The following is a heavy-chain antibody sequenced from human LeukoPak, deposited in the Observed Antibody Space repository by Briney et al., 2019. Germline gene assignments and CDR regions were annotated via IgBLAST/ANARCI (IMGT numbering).Heavy chain of an antibody. CDR2: TYYRSTWYN. J-gene: IGHJ5*02. CDR1: GDSVSSNSVT. CDR3: ARRLTQYDCFDP. Sequence: SQTLSLTCAISGDSVSSNSVTWNWIRQSPSRGLEWLVRTYYRSTWYNDYAVSVRGRITVNPDTSKNQYSLHLNSVTPEDTAVYYCARRLTQYDCFDPWGQGILVSVSS. V-gene: IGHV6-1*01. D-gene: IGHD2-2*01.